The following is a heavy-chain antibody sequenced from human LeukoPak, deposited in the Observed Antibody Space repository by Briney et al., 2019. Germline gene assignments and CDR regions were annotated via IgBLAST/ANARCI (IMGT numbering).Heavy chain of an antibody. J-gene: IGHJ4*02. D-gene: IGHD6-13*01. V-gene: IGHV3-23*01. CDR2: ISGSGGST. CDR1: GFTFSSYG. Sequence: GGSLRLSCAASGFTFSSYGMTWVRQAPGKGREWVSAISGSGGSTYYADSVKGRFTISRDNSKNTLYVQMNSLRAEDTAVYYCAKIITAAGINYWGQGTLVTVSS. CDR3: AKIITAAGINY.